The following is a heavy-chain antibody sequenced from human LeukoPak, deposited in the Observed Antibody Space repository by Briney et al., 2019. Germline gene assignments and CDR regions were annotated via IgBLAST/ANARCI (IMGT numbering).Heavy chain of an antibody. CDR3: ARLIYYGSGAFDY. V-gene: IGHV4-59*08. CDR2: IYYSGST. D-gene: IGHD3-10*01. Sequence: PSETLSLTCTVSGGSISSYYWSWIRQPPGKGLEWIGYIYYSGSTNYNPSLKSRVTISVDTSKNQFSLKLSSVTAADTAVYYCARLIYYGSGAFDYWGQGTLVTVSS. J-gene: IGHJ4*02. CDR1: GGSISSYY.